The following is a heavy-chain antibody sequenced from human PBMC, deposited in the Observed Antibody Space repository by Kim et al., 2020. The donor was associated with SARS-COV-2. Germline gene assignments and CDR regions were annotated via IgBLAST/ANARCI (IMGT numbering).Heavy chain of an antibody. Sequence: LKRRVTISVDTSKNQFSLKLSSVTAADTAVYYCARGGRFRFLELADAFDIWGQGTMVTVSS. J-gene: IGHJ3*02. CDR3: ARGGRFRFLELADAFDI. D-gene: IGHD3-3*01. V-gene: IGHV4-59*09.